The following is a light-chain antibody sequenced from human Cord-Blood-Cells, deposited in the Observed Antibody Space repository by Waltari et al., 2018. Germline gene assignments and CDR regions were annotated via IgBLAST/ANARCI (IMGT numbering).Light chain of an antibody. V-gene: IGKV3-15*01. CDR1: QSVSSN. Sequence: EIVMTQSPATLSVSPGERATLSCRGSQSVSSNLAWYQQKPGQAPRLLIYGASTRATGIPARVSGSVSGTEFTLTISSLQSEDFAVYYCQQYNNWLTFGGGTKVEIK. CDR3: QQYNNWLT. CDR2: GAS. J-gene: IGKJ4*01.